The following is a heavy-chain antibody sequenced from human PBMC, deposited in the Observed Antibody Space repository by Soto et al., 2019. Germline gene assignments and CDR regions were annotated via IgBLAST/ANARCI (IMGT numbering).Heavy chain of an antibody. CDR1: GFTFSSYW. CDR3: AGGSGWFIVD. CDR2: IKQDGTEK. D-gene: IGHD6-19*01. V-gene: IGHV3-7*02. J-gene: IGHJ4*02. Sequence: EVQLVESGGGLVQPGGSLRLSCAASGFTFSSYWMNWVRQAPGKGLEWVANIKQDGTEKYYVDSVKDRFTISRDNAKSSLHLQVNSLRADDTAVYYCAGGSGWFIVDWGQGTLVTVSS.